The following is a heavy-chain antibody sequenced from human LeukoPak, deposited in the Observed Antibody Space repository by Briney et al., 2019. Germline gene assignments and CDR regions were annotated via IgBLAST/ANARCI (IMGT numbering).Heavy chain of an antibody. CDR1: GGSFSGYY. CDR2: INHSGST. D-gene: IGHD5-24*01. CDR3: AKVTEGYIGTWYFDL. J-gene: IGHJ2*01. V-gene: IGHV4-34*01. Sequence: SETLSLTCAVYGGSFSGYYWSWIRQPPGKGLEWIGEINHSGSTNYNPSLKSRVTISVDTSKNQFSLKLSSVTAADTAVYYCAKVTEGYIGTWYFDLWGRGTLVTVSS.